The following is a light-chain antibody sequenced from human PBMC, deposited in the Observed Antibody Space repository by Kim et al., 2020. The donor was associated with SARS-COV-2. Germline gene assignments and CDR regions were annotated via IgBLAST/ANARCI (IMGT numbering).Light chain of an antibody. CDR2: AAS. CDR3: QQSYSMRT. V-gene: IGKV1-39*01. CDR1: QSISSY. Sequence: SASVGDRVTITCRASQSISSYLNWYQQKPGRAPKLLIYAASSLQSGVPSRFSGSGSGTDFTLTISSLQPEDFATYYCQQSYSMRTFGQGTKVDIK. J-gene: IGKJ1*01.